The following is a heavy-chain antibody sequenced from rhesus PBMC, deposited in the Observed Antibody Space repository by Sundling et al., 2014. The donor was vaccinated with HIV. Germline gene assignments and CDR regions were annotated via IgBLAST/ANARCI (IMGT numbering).Heavy chain of an antibody. Sequence: QVQLQESGPGLVKTSETLSLTCAVSGGSISGYYWSWIRQPPGKGLEWIGNIVGNIVDTNYNPSLQSRVTISKDTSKNQFSLKLSTVTAADTAVYYCARAAVGTTYYFDYWGQGVLVTVSS. CDR1: GGSISGYY. CDR2: IVGNIVDT. V-gene: IGHV4-81*01. J-gene: IGHJ4*01. CDR3: ARAAVGTTYYFDY. D-gene: IGHD1-44*01.